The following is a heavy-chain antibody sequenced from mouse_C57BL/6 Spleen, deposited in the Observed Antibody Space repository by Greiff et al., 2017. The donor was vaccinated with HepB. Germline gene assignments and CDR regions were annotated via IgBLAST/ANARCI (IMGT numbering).Heavy chain of an antibody. CDR3: ARVITTVVATGGYAMDY. CDR2: IDPSDSYT. Sequence: QVQLQQPGAELVRPGTSVKLSCKASGYTFTSYWMHWVKQRPGQGLEWIGVIDPSDSYTNYNQKFKGKATLTVDTSSSTAYMQLSSLTSEDSAVYYCARVITTVVATGGYAMDYWGQGTSVTVSS. V-gene: IGHV1-59*01. D-gene: IGHD1-1*01. CDR1: GYTFTSYW. J-gene: IGHJ4*01.